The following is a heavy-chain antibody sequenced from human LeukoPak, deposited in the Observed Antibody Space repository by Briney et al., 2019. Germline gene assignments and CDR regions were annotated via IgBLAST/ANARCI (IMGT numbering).Heavy chain of an antibody. CDR3: ARDRYYDSGSYYN. Sequence: SETLSLACTVSGGSLSRYYCGWIRQPAGKGLGWVGRIHTSGSPNNNPSLKSQVTLSVDTSKNQLSLKLTAVTAAYTAVYYCARDRYYDSGSYYNGGQGTLVTVSS. V-gene: IGHV4-4*07. D-gene: IGHD3-10*01. CDR2: IHTSGSP. CDR1: GGSLSRYY. J-gene: IGHJ4*02.